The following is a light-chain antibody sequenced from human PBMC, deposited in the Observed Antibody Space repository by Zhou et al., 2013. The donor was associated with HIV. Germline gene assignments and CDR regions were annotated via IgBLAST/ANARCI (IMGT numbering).Light chain of an antibody. CDR2: AAS. V-gene: IGKV1-9*01. Sequence: DIQLTQSPSFLSASVGDRVTITCRASQGISHYITWYQHKPGKAPNLLIYAASTLHSGVPSRFSGSRSGREFTLTISSLQPEDFATYYCQQVFTFGPGNQS. CDR3: QQVFT. CDR1: QGISHY. J-gene: IGKJ3*01.